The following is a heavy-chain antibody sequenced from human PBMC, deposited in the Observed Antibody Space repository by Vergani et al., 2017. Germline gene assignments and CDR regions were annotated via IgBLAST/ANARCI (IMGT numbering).Heavy chain of an antibody. CDR2: IYYSGST. D-gene: IGHD6-6*01. Sequence: QLQLQESGPGLVKPSETLSLTCTVSGGSISSSSYYWGWIRQPPGKGLEWIGSIYYSGSTYYNPSLKSRVTISVDTSKNQFSLKLSSVTAADTAVYYCARDLSIAARLARDYYYYGMDVWGQGTTVTVSS. CDR3: ARDLSIAARLARDYYYYGMDV. V-gene: IGHV4-39*02. CDR1: GGSISSSSYY. J-gene: IGHJ6*02.